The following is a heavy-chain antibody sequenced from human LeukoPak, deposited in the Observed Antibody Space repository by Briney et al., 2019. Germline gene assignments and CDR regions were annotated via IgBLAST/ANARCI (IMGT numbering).Heavy chain of an antibody. CDR3: AISKVVPAATRGYFQH. D-gene: IGHD2-2*01. J-gene: IGHJ1*01. CDR2: IYPGDSDT. CDR1: GYSFTSYW. V-gene: IGHV5-51*01. Sequence: GESLKISCKGSGYSFTSYWIGWVRQMPGKGLEWMGIIYPGDSDTRYSPSFQGQVTISADKSISTAYLQWSSLKASDTAMYYCAISKVVPAATRGYFQHWGQGTLVTVSS.